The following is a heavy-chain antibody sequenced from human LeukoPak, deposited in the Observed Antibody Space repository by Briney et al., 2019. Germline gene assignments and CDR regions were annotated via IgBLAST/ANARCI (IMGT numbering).Heavy chain of an antibody. CDR1: GYTFINNW. J-gene: IGHJ4*02. Sequence: GASVKVSCKASGYTFINNWMHWVRQAPGQGLEWVGLINPTGTTTLYAQKFQGRVTLTRDMSTSTAYMELRSLRSDDTAVYYCARALRFFPLFDYWGQGTLVTVSS. D-gene: IGHD5-12*01. CDR3: ARALRFFPLFDY. CDR2: INPTGTTT. V-gene: IGHV1-46*01.